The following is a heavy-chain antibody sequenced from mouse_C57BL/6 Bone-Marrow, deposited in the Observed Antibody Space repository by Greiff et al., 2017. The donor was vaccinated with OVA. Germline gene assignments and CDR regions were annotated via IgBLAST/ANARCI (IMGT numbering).Heavy chain of an antibody. D-gene: IGHD2-3*01. J-gene: IGHJ3*01. CDR3: ARCDGYWFAY. Sequence: QVQLQQSGAELARPGASVKLSCKASGYTFTSYGISWVKQRTGQGLEWIGEIYPRSGNTYYNEKFKGKATLTADKSSSTAYMELRSLTSEDSAVYFCARCDGYWFAYWGQGTLVTVSA. V-gene: IGHV1-81*01. CDR1: GYTFTSYG. CDR2: IYPRSGNT.